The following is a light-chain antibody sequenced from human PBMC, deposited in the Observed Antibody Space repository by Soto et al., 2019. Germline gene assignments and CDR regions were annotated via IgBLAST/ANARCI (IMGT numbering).Light chain of an antibody. J-gene: IGKJ3*01. Sequence: DIQMTQSPSSLSASVGDRVTITCRASQSISSYLNWYQQKPGKAPKLLIYAASSLQSGVPSRFSGSGSGTDFTLTISSLQPEDFATYYCQQSYRTPGGFTFGPGTKVDIK. V-gene: IGKV1-39*01. CDR2: AAS. CDR1: QSISSY. CDR3: QQSYRTPGGFT.